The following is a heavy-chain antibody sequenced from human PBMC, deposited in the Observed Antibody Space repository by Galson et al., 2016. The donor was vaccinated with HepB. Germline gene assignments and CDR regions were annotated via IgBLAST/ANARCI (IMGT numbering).Heavy chain of an antibody. J-gene: IGHJ5*02. CDR3: SRESSGFVKWFDP. D-gene: IGHD6-19*01. Sequence: SLRLSCATSGLSFGDYAISWFRQAPGKGLGWLGFIRMKVYGVTTEYAASVKGRFIISRDESKNIVYLQMNSLKTEDSAVYYCSRESSGFVKWFDPWGQGTLVTVSS. V-gene: IGHV3-49*03. CDR1: GLSFGDYA. CDR2: IRMKVYGVTT.